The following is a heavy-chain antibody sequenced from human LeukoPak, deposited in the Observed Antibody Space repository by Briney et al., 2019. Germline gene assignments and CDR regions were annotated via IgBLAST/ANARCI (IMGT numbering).Heavy chain of an antibody. J-gene: IGHJ4*02. Sequence: SETLSLTCAVYGGSFSGYYWSWIRQPPGKGLEWIGEINHSGSTNYNPSLKSRVTISVDTSKNQFSLKLSSVTAADTAVYYCARSSGYALDYWGQGTLVTVSS. V-gene: IGHV4-34*01. D-gene: IGHD5-12*01. CDR1: GGSFSGYY. CDR2: INHSGST. CDR3: ARSSGYALDY.